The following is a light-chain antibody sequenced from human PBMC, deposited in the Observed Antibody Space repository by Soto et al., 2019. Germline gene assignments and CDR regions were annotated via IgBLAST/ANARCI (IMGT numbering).Light chain of an antibody. CDR1: SSNIGAGYD. Sequence: QSVLTQPPSVSGAPGQRVTTSCTGTSSNIGAGYDVHWYQQLPGKAPTLLIYSNNDRPSGVPDRFSGSKSGTSASLAITGLQADDEADYYCHSYDSSLSAVVFGGGTKLTVL. CDR2: SNN. V-gene: IGLV1-40*01. J-gene: IGLJ3*02. CDR3: HSYDSSLSAVV.